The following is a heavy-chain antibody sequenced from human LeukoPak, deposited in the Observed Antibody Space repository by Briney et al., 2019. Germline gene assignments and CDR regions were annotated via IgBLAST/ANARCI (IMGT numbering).Heavy chain of an antibody. CDR3: ARHAGYSSSWTYWYFDL. Sequence: GGSLRLSCAASGFTFSSYSMNWVRQAPGKELEWVSSISSTSTYILYADSVKGRFTISRDNSKNTLYLQMNSLRAEDTAVYYCARHAGYSSSWTYWYFDLWGRGTLVTVSS. V-gene: IGHV3-21*01. D-gene: IGHD6-13*01. J-gene: IGHJ2*01. CDR2: ISSTSTYI. CDR1: GFTFSSYS.